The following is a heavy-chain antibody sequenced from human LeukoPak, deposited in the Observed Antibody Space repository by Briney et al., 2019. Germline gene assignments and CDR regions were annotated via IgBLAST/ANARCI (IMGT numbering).Heavy chain of an antibody. Sequence: ASVKVSCKASGYTFTRYGINWVRQAPGEGLEWMGWISVHGGNANYAQKLQGRVTMTTDTSTSTAYMELRSLRSDDTAVYYCARDSAHCSGGSCPLDYWGQGTLVTVSS. CDR3: ARDSAHCSGGSCPLDY. V-gene: IGHV1-18*01. CDR1: GYTFTRYG. CDR2: ISVHGGNA. J-gene: IGHJ4*02. D-gene: IGHD2-15*01.